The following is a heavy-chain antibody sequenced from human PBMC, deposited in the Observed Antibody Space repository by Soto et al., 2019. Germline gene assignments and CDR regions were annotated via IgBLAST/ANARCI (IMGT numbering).Heavy chain of an antibody. CDR3: ARDQDDSSDAFDI. CDR2: IKQDGSEK. Sequence: GGSLRLSCAASGLTFSTYWMSWVRQAPGKGLEWVANIKQDGSEKYYVDSVKGRFTISRDNAKNSLYLQMNSLRAEDTAVYYCARDQDDSSDAFDIWGQGTMVTVSS. D-gene: IGHD3-3*01. CDR1: GLTFSTYW. J-gene: IGHJ3*02. V-gene: IGHV3-7*01.